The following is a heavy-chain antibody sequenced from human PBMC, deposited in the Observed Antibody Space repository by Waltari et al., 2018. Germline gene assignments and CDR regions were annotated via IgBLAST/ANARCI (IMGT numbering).Heavy chain of an antibody. CDR3: ARGLRVNCSGGSCYPLRY. CDR1: GYTFTSYA. V-gene: IGHV1-3*01. J-gene: IGHJ4*02. CDR2: INAGNGNT. Sequence: QVQLVQSGAEGKKPGASVKVSCKASGYTFTSYAMHWVRQAPGQGLEWMGWINAGNGNTKYSQKFQGRVTITRDTSASTAYMELSSLRSEDTAVYYCARGLRVNCSGGSCYPLRYWGQGTLVTVSS. D-gene: IGHD2-15*01.